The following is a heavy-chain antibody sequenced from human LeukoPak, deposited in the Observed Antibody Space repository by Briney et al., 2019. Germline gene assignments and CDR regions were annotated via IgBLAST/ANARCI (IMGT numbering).Heavy chain of an antibody. CDR2: INPNSGGT. J-gene: IGHJ4*02. V-gene: IGHV1-2*06. CDR1: GYTFTSYD. D-gene: IGHD3-22*01. CDR3: ARDYDSSGDIDY. Sequence: ASVKVSCKASGYTFTSYDINWVRQAPGQGLEWMGRINPNSGGTNYAQKFQGRVTMTRDTSISTAYMELSRLRSDDTAVYYCARDYDSSGDIDYWGQGTLVTVSS.